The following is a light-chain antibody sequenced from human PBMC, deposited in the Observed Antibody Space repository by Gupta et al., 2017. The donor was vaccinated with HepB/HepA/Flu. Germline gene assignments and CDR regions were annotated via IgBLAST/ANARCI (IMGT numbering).Light chain of an antibody. V-gene: IGLV2-23*02. CDR3: CSSASAGNIYE. J-gene: IGLJ2*01. CDR1: INEFGTTDL. Sequence: QSSLPQPDSVSGSPEQTDPLSCTGTINEFGTTDLVSWFQQNPGKAPKLIIYEVNKRRSGVASRFSGSKSGNTASMTISGLQADDEADYYWCSSASAGNIYEFGGGTKLTVL. CDR2: EVN.